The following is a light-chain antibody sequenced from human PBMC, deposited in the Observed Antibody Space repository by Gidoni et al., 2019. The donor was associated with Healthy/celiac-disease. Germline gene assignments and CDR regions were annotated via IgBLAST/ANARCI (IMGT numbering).Light chain of an antibody. CDR1: SSNIGAGYD. J-gene: IGLJ3*02. CDR2: GNS. V-gene: IGLV1-40*01. Sequence: QSVLTQPPSASGAPGKRVSISCTGSSSNIGAGYDVHWYQQRPGTAPKRIIYGNSNRPSGVPDRFSGSKSGTSASLAITGLQAEDEADYYCQSYDSSLSGSVFGGGTKLTVL. CDR3: QSYDSSLSGSV.